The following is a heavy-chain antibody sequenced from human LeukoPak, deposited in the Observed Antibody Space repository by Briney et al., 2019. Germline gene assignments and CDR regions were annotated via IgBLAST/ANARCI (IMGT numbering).Heavy chain of an antibody. V-gene: IGHV4-59*08. J-gene: IGHJ4*02. CDR1: GGSISGYY. CDR2: ISHSGST. Sequence: SETLSLTCSVSGGSISGYYWSWIRQPPGKGLEWIGYISHSGSTNYNASLKSRVTMSVDTSKNQFSLKLSSVTAADTADYYCVRRVAGSGYRDSWGQGTLVTVSS. D-gene: IGHD3-22*01. CDR3: VRRVAGSGYRDS.